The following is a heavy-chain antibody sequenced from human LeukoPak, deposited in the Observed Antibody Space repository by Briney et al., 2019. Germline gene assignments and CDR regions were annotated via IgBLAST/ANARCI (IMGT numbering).Heavy chain of an antibody. V-gene: IGHV1-69*04. CDR2: IIPILGIA. CDR3: ARDLPYHKFWRGENYGMDV. CDR1: GGTFSSYA. J-gene: IGHJ6*02. Sequence: ASVKVSCKASGGTFSSYAISWVRQAPGQGLEWMGRIIPILGIANYAQKFQGRVTVTADKSTSTAYMELSSLRSEDTAVYYCARDLPYHKFWRGENYGMDVWGQGTTVTLSS. D-gene: IGHD2-2*01.